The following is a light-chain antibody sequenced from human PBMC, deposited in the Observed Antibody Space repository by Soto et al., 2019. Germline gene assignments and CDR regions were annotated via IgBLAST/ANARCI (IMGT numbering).Light chain of an antibody. V-gene: IGKV1-5*01. Sequence: DIQMTQSPSSLSASVGDRVTITCRASQSISRYLNWYQQKSGKAPKLLIYDASSLESGVPSRFSGSGSGTEFTLTISSLQPDDFATYYCQQYNSYWTFGQGTKVDI. CDR3: QQYNSYWT. CDR1: QSISRY. J-gene: IGKJ1*01. CDR2: DAS.